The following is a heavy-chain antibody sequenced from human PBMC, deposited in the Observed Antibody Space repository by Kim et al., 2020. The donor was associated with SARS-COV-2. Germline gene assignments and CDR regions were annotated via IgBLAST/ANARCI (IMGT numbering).Heavy chain of an antibody. CDR3: ARGTPTRDYGDYYRPYYYYYGMDV. D-gene: IGHD4-17*01. Sequence: GESLKISCKGSGYSFTSYWISWVRQMPGKGLEWMGRIDPSDSYTNYSPSFQGHVTISADKSISTAYLQWSSLKASDTAMYYCARGTPTRDYGDYYRPYYYYYGMDVWGQGTTVTVSS. V-gene: IGHV5-10-1*01. J-gene: IGHJ6*02. CDR2: IDPSDSYT. CDR1: GYSFTSYW.